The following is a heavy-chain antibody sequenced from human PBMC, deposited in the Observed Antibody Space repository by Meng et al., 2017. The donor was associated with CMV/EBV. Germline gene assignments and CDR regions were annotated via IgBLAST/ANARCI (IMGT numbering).Heavy chain of an antibody. CDR1: GGSISSSSYY. V-gene: IGHV4-39*07. J-gene: IGHJ6*02. CDR2: IYYSGST. Sequence: ESLKISCTVSGGSISSSSYYWGWIRQPPGQGLEWIGSIYYSGSTYYNPSLKSRVTISVDTSKNQFSLKLSSVTAADTAVYYCARDLYYDSSGYYNLAGYYYGMDVWGQGTTVTVSS. D-gene: IGHD3-22*01. CDR3: ARDLYYDSSGYYNLAGYYYGMDV.